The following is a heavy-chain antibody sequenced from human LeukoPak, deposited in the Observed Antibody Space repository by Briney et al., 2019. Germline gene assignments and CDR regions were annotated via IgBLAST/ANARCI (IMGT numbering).Heavy chain of an antibody. D-gene: IGHD6-13*01. V-gene: IGHV3-21*04. Sequence: GGSLRLSCAASGFTFSSFSMNWVRQAPGKGLEWVSSISSGSDYIYYVDSVKGRFTISRDYSKNTLYLQINSLRAEDTAVYYCARALSSSWYAFRSNWFDPWGQGTLVSVSS. CDR2: ISSGSDYI. CDR1: GFTFSSFS. J-gene: IGHJ5*02. CDR3: ARALSSSWYAFRSNWFDP.